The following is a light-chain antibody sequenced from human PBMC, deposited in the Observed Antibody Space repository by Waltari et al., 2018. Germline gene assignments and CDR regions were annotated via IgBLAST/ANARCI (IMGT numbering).Light chain of an antibody. CDR1: KIGGKY. CDR2: TDS. CDR3: QVWDSDNDHPL. V-gene: IGLV3-12*02. J-gene: IGLJ2*01. Sequence: SYELTQPTSVSAASGQPATHTCGGDKIGGKYVHWYRHKPAHAPVEVINTDSKRPSGIPERFSGSNSGNTATLTISGVEAGDEADYYCQVWDSDNDHPLFGGGTRLTVL.